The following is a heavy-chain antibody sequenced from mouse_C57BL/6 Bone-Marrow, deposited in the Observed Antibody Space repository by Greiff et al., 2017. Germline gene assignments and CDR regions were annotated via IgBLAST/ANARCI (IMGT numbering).Heavy chain of an antibody. D-gene: IGHD2-5*01. J-gene: IGHJ1*03. Sequence: DVMLVESGGGLVKPGGSLKLSCAASGFTFSDYGMHWVRQAPEKGLEWVAYISSGSSTIYYADTVKGRFTISRDNAKNTLFLQMTSLRSEDTAMYYCARQGSNFLYWYFDVWGTGTTVTVSS. CDR2: ISSGSSTI. CDR3: ARQGSNFLYWYFDV. V-gene: IGHV5-17*01. CDR1: GFTFSDYG.